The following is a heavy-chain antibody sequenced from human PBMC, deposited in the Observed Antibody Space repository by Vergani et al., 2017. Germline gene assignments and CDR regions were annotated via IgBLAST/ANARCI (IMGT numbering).Heavy chain of an antibody. CDR1: GGTFNIYS. Sequence: QVQLVQSGAEVKKPGSSVKVSCKASGGTFNIYSVSWLRQAPGQGPEWMGGITPLFPTGHYAQKFQGRVTITADESATTVYMELSSLRSEDTAVYYCASPRTAENLPKPLYYFYGLDVWGQGTTVTVSS. CDR2: ITPLFPTG. D-gene: IGHD7-27*01. J-gene: IGHJ6*02. CDR3: ASPRTAENLPKPLYYFYGLDV. V-gene: IGHV1-69*12.